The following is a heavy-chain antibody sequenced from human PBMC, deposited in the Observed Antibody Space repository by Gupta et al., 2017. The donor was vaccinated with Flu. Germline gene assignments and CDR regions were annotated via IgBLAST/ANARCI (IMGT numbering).Heavy chain of an antibody. CDR1: EFSFSTYA. Sequence: QAQLVESGGGVVQPGRSLRLSCAASEFSFSTYAMHWVRRAPGKGLEWVAFIWNDGSNKYYADSGKGQFPISRDNSKNTLFRQMNTLGADDTAIDSCAGRGGGSYFGELDFWGRGTLVTVSS. J-gene: IGHJ4*02. V-gene: IGHV3-33*01. CDR3: AGRGGGSYFGELDF. D-gene: IGHD1-26*01. CDR2: IWNDGSNK.